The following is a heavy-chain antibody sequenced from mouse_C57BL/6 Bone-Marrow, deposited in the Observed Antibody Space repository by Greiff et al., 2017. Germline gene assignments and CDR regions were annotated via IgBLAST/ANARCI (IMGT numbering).Heavy chain of an antibody. CDR1: GFNITDYY. Sequence: EVQLQQPGAELVRPGASVKLSCTASGFNITDYYMHWVKQRPEQGLEWIGRIDPEDGDTEYAPKFQGKATMTADTSSNTAYLQLSSLPSEDTAVYYCTPHYYGSRGDYWGQGTTLTVSS. V-gene: IGHV14-1*01. D-gene: IGHD1-1*01. CDR2: IDPEDGDT. CDR3: TPHYYGSRGDY. J-gene: IGHJ2*01.